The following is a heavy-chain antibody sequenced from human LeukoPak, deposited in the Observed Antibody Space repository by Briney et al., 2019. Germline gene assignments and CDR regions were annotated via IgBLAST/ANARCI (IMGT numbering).Heavy chain of an antibody. J-gene: IGHJ4*02. V-gene: IGHV3-30*03. CDR1: GFTFSSYS. Sequence: GGSLRLSCAASGFTFSSYSMNWVRQAPGKGLEWVAVISYDGSNKYYADSVKGRFTISRDNSKNTLYPQMNSLRAEDTAVYYCARDVDYWGQGTLVTVSS. CDR2: ISYDGSNK. CDR3: ARDVDY.